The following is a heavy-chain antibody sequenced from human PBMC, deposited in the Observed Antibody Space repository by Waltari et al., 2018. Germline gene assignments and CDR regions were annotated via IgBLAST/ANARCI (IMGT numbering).Heavy chain of an antibody. CDR2: IDANGATT. J-gene: IGHJ4*02. CDR3: AKMAWLGDPAGGDF. V-gene: IGHV3-23*01. Sequence: EVQLLESGGGLVQPGGSLRLSCAASGFTFGSYVMTWVRPAPGTGPEWVSTIDANGATTYYAASVKGRFTISRDNSKNTLFLQMSSLRAEDTAVYYCAKMAWLGDPAGGDFWGQGALVVVSS. D-gene: IGHD3-10*01. CDR1: GFTFGSYV.